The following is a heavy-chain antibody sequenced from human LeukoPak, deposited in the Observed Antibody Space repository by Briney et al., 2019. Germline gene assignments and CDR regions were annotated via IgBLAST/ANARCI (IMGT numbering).Heavy chain of an antibody. CDR3: AKDRNPRRAKDDYFDY. V-gene: IGHV3-30*18. Sequence: GRSLRLSCAASGFTFSSYGMHWVRQAPGKGLEWVVVISYDGSNKYYADSVKGRFTISRDNSKNTLYLQMNSLRAEDTAVYYCAKDRNPRRAKDDYFDYWGQGTLVTASS. CDR2: ISYDGSNK. CDR1: GFTFSSYG. J-gene: IGHJ4*02. D-gene: IGHD1-26*01.